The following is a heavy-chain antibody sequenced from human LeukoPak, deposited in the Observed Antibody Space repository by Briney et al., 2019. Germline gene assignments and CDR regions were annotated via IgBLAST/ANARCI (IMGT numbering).Heavy chain of an antibody. Sequence: SETLSLTCTVSGVSISSYYWNWIRQPPGKGLEWIGYIYYSGNTNCNPSLKSRVTISVDTSKNQFSLKLSSVTAADTAVYYCARDTAMGSFDYWGQGTLVTVAS. D-gene: IGHD5-18*01. CDR3: ARDTAMGSFDY. J-gene: IGHJ4*02. V-gene: IGHV4-59*08. CDR1: GVSISSYY. CDR2: IYYSGNT.